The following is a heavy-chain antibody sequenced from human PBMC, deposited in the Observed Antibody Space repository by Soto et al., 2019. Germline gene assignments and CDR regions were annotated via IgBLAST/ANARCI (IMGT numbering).Heavy chain of an antibody. V-gene: IGHV3-15*07. Sequence: EEQLVESGGGLVKPGGSLRLSCAVSGFTFSLAWLNWVRQAPGKGLEWVGRIKSEGSGGTTEYAAPVKGRFTISRDDSINTLYLQMNNLKTEDTAVYYCTHSWTYYSDNSVWGQWTMVTVSS. CDR2: IKSEGSGGTT. D-gene: IGHD3-22*01. J-gene: IGHJ3*01. CDR3: THSWTYYSDNSV. CDR1: GFTFSLAW.